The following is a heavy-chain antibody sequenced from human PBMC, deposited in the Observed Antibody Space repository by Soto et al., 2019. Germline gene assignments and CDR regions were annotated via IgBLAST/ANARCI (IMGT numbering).Heavy chain of an antibody. V-gene: IGHV3-23*01. CDR3: AKVHGSGTYYNFPDY. CDR2: ISDSGGST. Sequence: PGGSLRLSCAASGFTFSTYAMSWVRQAPGKGLEWVSTISDSGGSTYYADSVKGRFTISRDNFKNTLYLLMNSLSAEDTALYYCAKVHGSGTYYNFPDYWGQGTLVTVSS. J-gene: IGHJ4*02. D-gene: IGHD3-10*01. CDR1: GFTFSTYA.